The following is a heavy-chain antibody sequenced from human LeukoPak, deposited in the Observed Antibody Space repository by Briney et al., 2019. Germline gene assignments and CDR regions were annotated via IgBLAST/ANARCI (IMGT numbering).Heavy chain of an antibody. D-gene: IGHD2-15*01. Sequence: ASVKVSCKASGGTFSSYAISWVRQAPGQGLEWMGWISAYNGNTNYAQKLQGRVTMTADTSTSTAYMELRSLRSDDTAVYYCASPSLGYCSGGSCQYYYYYGMDVWGQGTTVTVSS. CDR2: ISAYNGNT. CDR1: GGTFSSYA. J-gene: IGHJ6*02. V-gene: IGHV1-18*01. CDR3: ASPSLGYCSGGSCQYYYYYGMDV.